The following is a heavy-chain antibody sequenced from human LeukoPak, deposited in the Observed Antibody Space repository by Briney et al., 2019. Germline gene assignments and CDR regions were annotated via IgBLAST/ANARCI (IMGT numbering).Heavy chain of an antibody. CDR3: AAESSREAHGMDV. J-gene: IGHJ6*02. D-gene: IGHD1-26*01. CDR2: ISNNGGYT. CDR1: GFTFSSSA. V-gene: IGHV3-23*01. Sequence: GGSLRLSCAASGFTFSSSAMSWVRQAPGKGLEWVSAISNNGGYTYYADSVQGRFTISRDNSKSTLCLQMNSLRAEDTAVYYCAAESSREAHGMDVWGQGTTVTVSS.